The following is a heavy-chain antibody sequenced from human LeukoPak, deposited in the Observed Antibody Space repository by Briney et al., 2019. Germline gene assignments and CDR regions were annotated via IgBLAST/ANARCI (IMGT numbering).Heavy chain of an antibody. V-gene: IGHV3-7*01. D-gene: IGHD6-19*01. CDR3: ARDGDSSGWYEYFDY. CDR2: IKQDGSEK. J-gene: IGHJ4*02. CDR1: GFTFSSYW. Sequence: GGSLRLSCAASGFTFSSYWMSWVRQAPGKGLEWVANIKQDGSEKYYVDSVKGRFTISRDNAKNSLYLQMNSLRAEDTAVYYCARDGDSSGWYEYFDYWGQGTLVTVSS.